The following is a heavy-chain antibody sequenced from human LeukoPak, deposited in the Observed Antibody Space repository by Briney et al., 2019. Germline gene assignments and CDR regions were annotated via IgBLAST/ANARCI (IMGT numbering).Heavy chain of an antibody. Sequence: SQTLSLTCGISGDSVSRNTGTWNWIRHSPSRGLEWLGRTYYRSKWSSVYAASVKSRMTVTPDTSKNQVSLQLNSVTPEDTAVYYCASSGYYQEYLQHWGQGTLVTVSS. J-gene: IGHJ1*01. CDR1: GDSVSRNTGT. D-gene: IGHD3-22*01. CDR3: ASSGYYQEYLQH. V-gene: IGHV6-1*01. CDR2: TYYRSKWSS.